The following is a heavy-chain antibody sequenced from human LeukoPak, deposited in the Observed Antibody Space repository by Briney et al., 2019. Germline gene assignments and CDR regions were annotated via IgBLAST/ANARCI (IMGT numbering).Heavy chain of an antibody. CDR1: GGSISSGGYS. V-gene: IGHV4-30-2*01. D-gene: IGHD6-13*01. J-gene: IGHJ1*01. CDR3: ASWYWKYLQH. Sequence: SETLSLTCAVSGGSISSGGYSWSWIRQPPGKGLEWIGYIYHSGSTYYNPSLKSRVTISVDRSKNQFSLKLSSVTAADTAVYYCASWYWKYLQHWGQGTLVTVSS. CDR2: IYHSGST.